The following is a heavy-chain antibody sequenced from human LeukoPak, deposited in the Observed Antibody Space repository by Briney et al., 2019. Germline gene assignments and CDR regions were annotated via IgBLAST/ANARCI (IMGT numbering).Heavy chain of an antibody. V-gene: IGHV3-33*01. J-gene: IGHJ4*02. D-gene: IGHD1-26*01. CDR1: GFTFSSYA. Sequence: GGSLRLSCAASGFTFSSYAMLWVRQAPGKGLEWVAVIWYDGSNKYYADSVKGRFTISRDNSKNTLYLQTNSLRAEDTAVYYCARGQERELLYYWGQGTLVTVSS. CDR3: ARGQERELLYY. CDR2: IWYDGSNK.